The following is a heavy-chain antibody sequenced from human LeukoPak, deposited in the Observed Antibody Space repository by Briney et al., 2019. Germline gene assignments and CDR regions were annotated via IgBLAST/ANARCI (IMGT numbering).Heavy chain of an antibody. CDR2: INPSGGST. J-gene: IGHJ4*02. D-gene: IGHD1-26*01. Sequence: GASVKVSCKASGYTFTSYYMHWVRQAPGQGLEWMGIINPSGGSTSYAQKFQGRVTMTTDTSTSTAYMELRSLRSDDTAVYYCARDEDGSLLDYWGQGTLVTVSS. V-gene: IGHV1-46*01. CDR1: GYTFTSYY. CDR3: ARDEDGSLLDY.